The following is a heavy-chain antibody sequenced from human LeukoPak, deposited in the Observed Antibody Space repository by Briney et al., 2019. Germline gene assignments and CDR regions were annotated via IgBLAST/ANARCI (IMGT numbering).Heavy chain of an antibody. V-gene: IGHV1-46*01. J-gene: IGHJ4*02. Sequence: ASVKVSCKASGYTFTSYYMHWVRQAPGQGLEWMGIINPSGGSTSYAQKFQGRVTMTRDMSTSTVYMELSSLRSEDTAVYYCARSRTVPATPGYWGQGTLVTVSS. CDR2: INPSGGST. CDR3: ARSRTVPATPGY. CDR1: GYTFTSYY. D-gene: IGHD2-2*01.